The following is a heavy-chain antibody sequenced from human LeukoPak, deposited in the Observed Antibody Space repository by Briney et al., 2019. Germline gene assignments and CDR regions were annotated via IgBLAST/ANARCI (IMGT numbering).Heavy chain of an antibody. CDR2: IWYDGSNK. J-gene: IGHJ6*02. V-gene: IGHV3-33*01. Sequence: GGSLRLSCAASGFTFSSYGMHWVRQAPGKGLEWVAVIWYDGSNKYYADSVKGRFTTSRDNSKNTLYLQMNSLRAEDTAVYYCARDFYCSGGSCYDYYYYGMDVWGQGTTVTVSS. CDR1: GFTFSSYG. CDR3: ARDFYCSGGSCYDYYYYGMDV. D-gene: IGHD2-15*01.